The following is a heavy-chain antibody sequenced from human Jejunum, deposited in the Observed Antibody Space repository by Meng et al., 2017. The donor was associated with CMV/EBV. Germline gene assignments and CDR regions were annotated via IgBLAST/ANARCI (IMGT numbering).Heavy chain of an antibody. V-gene: IGHV3-30*09. D-gene: IGHD6-19*01. CDR3: AGAGD. J-gene: IGHJ4*02. CDR2: ISYAGTNH. CDR1: GFTFSTYA. Sequence: SLLLSCAGSGFTFSTYAIQSVRPAPGKGLEWVALISYAGTNHSYSDSVKGRFAISRDDSKNTLYLQMNSLRDEDTAVYYCAGAGDLGQGTLVTVSS.